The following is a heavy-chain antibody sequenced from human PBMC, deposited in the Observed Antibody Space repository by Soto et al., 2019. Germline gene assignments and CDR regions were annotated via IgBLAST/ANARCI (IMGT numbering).Heavy chain of an antibody. CDR3: ARGTGRYFDI. CDR1: GDSIGNFY. V-gene: IGHV4-4*07. J-gene: IGHJ2*01. CDR2: LSASGRT. D-gene: IGHD1-1*01. Sequence: WETLSLTCAISGDSIGNFYWSWIRQPAGKGLESLGRLSASGRTNYSPSLQSRVTMSLDRSKNRFSLRLTSVSAADTAVYFCARGTGRYFDIWGRGTLVTVSS.